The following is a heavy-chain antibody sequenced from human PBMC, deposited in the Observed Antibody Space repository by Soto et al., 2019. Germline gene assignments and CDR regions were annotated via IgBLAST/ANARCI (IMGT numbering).Heavy chain of an antibody. CDR2: INPNSGGT. J-gene: IGHJ4*02. D-gene: IGHD4-17*01. V-gene: IGHV1-2*04. Sequence: QVQLVQSGAEVKKPGASVKVSCKASGYTFTGYYMHWVRQAPGQGLEWMGWINPNSGGTNYAQKFQGWVTTTRDTSISTAYMELSRLRSDDTAVYYCAREQPYGDYGFDYWGQGTLVTVSS. CDR3: AREQPYGDYGFDY. CDR1: GYTFTGYY.